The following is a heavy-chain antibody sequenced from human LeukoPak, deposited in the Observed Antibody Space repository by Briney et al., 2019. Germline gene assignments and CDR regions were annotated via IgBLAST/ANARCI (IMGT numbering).Heavy chain of an antibody. CDR2: IKQDGTDK. D-gene: IGHD2-15*01. CDR1: GFTFSTHW. J-gene: IGHJ6*04. CDR3: ARQEYCSGNCFYNMDV. V-gene: IGHV3-7*01. Sequence: GALRLSCAASGFTFSTHWMSWVRPAPGKGPEWVANIKQDGTDKYYVDSVKGRFTISRDNAKNSLYLQMNSLRAEDTAVYYCARQEYCSGNCFYNMDVWGKGTTVTVSS.